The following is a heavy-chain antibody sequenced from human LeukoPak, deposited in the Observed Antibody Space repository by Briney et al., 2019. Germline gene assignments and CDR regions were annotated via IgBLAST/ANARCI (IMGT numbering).Heavy chain of an antibody. V-gene: IGHV4-31*03. CDR2: IYYSGST. CDR3: ARGDYDFWSGYYD. D-gene: IGHD3-3*01. Sequence: SETLSLTCTVSGGSISSGGYYWSWIRQHPGKGLEWIGYIYYSGSTYYNPSLKSRVTISVDTSKNQFSLKLSSVTAADTAVYYCARGDYDFWSGYYDWGQGTLVTVSS. J-gene: IGHJ4*02. CDR1: GGSISSGGYY.